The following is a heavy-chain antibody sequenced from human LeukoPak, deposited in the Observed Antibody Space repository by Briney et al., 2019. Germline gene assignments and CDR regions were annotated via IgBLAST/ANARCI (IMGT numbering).Heavy chain of an antibody. V-gene: IGHV4-39*07. D-gene: IGHD2-8*02. CDR3: ARAFTGGNYYYYYMDV. CDR1: GGSISGDY. Sequence: SETLSLTCTVSGGSISGDYWGWIRQPPGKGLEWIGSIYYSGSTYYNPSLKSRVTISVDTSKNQFSLKLSSVTAADTAVYYCARAFTGGNYYYYYMDVWGKGTTVTVSS. J-gene: IGHJ6*03. CDR2: IYYSGST.